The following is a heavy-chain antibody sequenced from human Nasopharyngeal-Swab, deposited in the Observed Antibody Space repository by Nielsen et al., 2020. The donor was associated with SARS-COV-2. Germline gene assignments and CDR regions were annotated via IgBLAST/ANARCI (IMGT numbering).Heavy chain of an antibody. CDR3: ARGIVGAITGDAFDI. V-gene: IGHV3-30-3*01. D-gene: IGHD1-26*01. J-gene: IGHJ3*02. CDR2: TSYDGSNE. CDR1: GFTFSSYA. Sequence: GESLKISCAASGFTFSSYAMHWARQAPGKGLEWVAVTSYDGSNEYYADSVKGRFTISRDKSKNTLYLQMNSLRADDTAVYYCARGIVGAITGDAFDIWGQGTMVTVSS.